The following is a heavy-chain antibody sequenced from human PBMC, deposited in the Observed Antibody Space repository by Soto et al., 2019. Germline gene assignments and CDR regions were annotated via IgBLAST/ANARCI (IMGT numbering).Heavy chain of an antibody. V-gene: IGHV3-30*18. CDR3: AKLPVTTVVTSYYFDY. D-gene: IGHD4-17*01. CDR1: GFTFSSYG. CDR2: ISYDGSNK. J-gene: IGHJ4*02. Sequence: VQLVESGGGVVQPGRSLRLSCAASGFTFSSYGMHWVRQAPGKGLEWVAVISYDGSNKYYADSVKGRFTISRDNSKNTLYLQMNSLRAEDTAVYYCAKLPVTTVVTSYYFDYWGQGTLVTVSS.